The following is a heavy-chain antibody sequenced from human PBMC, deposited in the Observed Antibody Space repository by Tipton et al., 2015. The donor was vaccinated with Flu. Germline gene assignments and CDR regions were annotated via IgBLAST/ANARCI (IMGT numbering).Heavy chain of an antibody. CDR3: STDYFYSNYHAY. Sequence: SLRLSCTASGFTFGDYAMSWVRQAPGKGLEWVGLIRSKTYGGTIEYAASLKGRFTISRDDSRGIAYLQMNSLKTEDTGIYYCSTDYFYSNYHAYWGQGTLVTVSS. V-gene: IGHV3-49*04. D-gene: IGHD2/OR15-2a*01. J-gene: IGHJ4*02. CDR2: IRSKTYGGTI. CDR1: GFTFGDYA.